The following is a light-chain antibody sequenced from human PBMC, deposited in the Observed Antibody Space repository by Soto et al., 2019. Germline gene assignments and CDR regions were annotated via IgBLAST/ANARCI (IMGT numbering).Light chain of an antibody. V-gene: IGKV3-20*01. CDR2: GAS. CDR3: QQYSSSPRT. J-gene: IGKJ1*01. Sequence: EIVLTQSPCTLSLSAGDRATLSCRASQTVSNNYLAWCQQKPGQAPRVLIHGASSRATGIPDRFNGGGSGTDFTFTISRLEPEDFAVYYCQQYSSSPRTFGQGTKVDIK. CDR1: QTVSNNY.